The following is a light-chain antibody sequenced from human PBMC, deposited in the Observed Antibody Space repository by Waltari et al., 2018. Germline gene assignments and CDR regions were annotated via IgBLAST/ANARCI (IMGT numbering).Light chain of an antibody. CDR1: QSVSSY. CDR2: DAS. J-gene: IGKJ4*01. CDR3: QQRSNWPA. V-gene: IGKV3-11*01. Sequence: EIVLTHSPAPLPLSPGERATLSCRASQSVSSYLAWYQQKPGQAPRLLIYDASNRATGIPARFSGSGSGTDFTLTISSLEPEDFAVYYCQQRSNWPAFGGGTKVEIK.